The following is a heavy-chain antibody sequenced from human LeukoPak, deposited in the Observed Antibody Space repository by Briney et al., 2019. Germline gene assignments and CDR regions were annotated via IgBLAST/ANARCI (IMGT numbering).Heavy chain of an antibody. CDR2: ISASSNYI. Sequence: GGSRRLSCAASGFTFSSYSMNWVRQAPGKGLEWVSSISASSNYIYYANSLKGRFTISRDNANNSLYLQMNSLRGEDTAVYFCARGAGIAGGSYFAYWGQGTLVTVSS. CDR1: GFTFSSYS. V-gene: IGHV3-21*01. CDR3: ARGAGIAGGSYFAY. D-gene: IGHD6-13*01. J-gene: IGHJ4*02.